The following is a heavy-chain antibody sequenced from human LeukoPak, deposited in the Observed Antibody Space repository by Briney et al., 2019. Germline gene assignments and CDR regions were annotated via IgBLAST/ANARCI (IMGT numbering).Heavy chain of an antibody. CDR1: GYTFTVYY. Sequence: ASVKVSCKASGYTFTVYYMHWVRQAPGQGLEWMGWINPNSGGTNYAQKFQGWVTMTRDTSISTAYMELSRLRSDDTAVYYCARDLDYGGNLDFGYWGQGTLVTVSS. D-gene: IGHD4-23*01. CDR2: INPNSGGT. CDR3: ARDLDYGGNLDFGY. V-gene: IGHV1-2*04. J-gene: IGHJ4*02.